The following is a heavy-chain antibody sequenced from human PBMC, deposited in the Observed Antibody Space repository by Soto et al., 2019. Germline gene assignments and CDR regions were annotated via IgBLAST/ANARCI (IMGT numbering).Heavy chain of an antibody. CDR2: ISRNSGNI. J-gene: IGHJ4*02. D-gene: IGHD6-19*01. V-gene: IGHV3-9*01. Sequence: EVQLVESGGGLVQPGRSLRLSCAVSGFTFDEYAMHWVRQVPGKGLEWVSSISRNSGNIDYADSVKGRFTISRDNAKNSLYLQMNSLRAEDTALYYCAKDYGGYGGVWYGFFDYWGQGTLVTVSS. CDR3: AKDYGGYGGVWYGFFDY. CDR1: GFTFDEYA.